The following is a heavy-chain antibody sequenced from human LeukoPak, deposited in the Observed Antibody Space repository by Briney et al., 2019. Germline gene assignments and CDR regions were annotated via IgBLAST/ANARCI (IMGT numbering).Heavy chain of an antibody. CDR1: DGSISSSGYY. CDR3: ARLRDGRWLLEY. D-gene: IGHD5-24*01. V-gene: IGHV4-39*01. J-gene: IGHJ4*02. CDR2: INYSGTT. Sequence: SETLSLTCTASDGSISSSGYYWGWIRQPPGKGLEWIASINYSGTTYYNPSLKSRVTISEDRSKNQFSLKLSSVTAADTAVYYCARLRDGRWLLEYWGQGTLVTVSS.